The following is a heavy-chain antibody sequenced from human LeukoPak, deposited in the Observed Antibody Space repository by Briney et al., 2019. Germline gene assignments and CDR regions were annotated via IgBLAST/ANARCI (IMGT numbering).Heavy chain of an antibody. CDR2: IYYSGST. D-gene: IGHD3-10*01. J-gene: IGHJ5*02. CDR1: GGSISSSSYY. CDR3: ARHEIRIYYGSGTLNWFDP. V-gene: IGHV4-39*01. Sequence: PPETLSLTCTVSGGSISSSSYYWGWIRQPPGKGLEWIGSIYYSGSTYYNPSLKSRVTISVDTSKNQFSLKLNSVTAADTAVYYCARHEIRIYYGSGTLNWFDPWGQGTLVTVSS.